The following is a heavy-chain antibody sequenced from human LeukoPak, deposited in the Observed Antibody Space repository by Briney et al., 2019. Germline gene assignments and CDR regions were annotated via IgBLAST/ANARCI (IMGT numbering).Heavy chain of an antibody. CDR3: AKDLEMATIRPEKFDY. D-gene: IGHD5-24*01. CDR2: ISGSGGST. Sequence: PGGSLRHSCAASGFTFSSYAMSWVRQAPGKGLEWVSAISGSGGSTYYADSVKGRFTISRDNSKNTLYLQMNSLRAEDTAVYYCAKDLEMATIRPEKFDYWGQGTLVTVSS. V-gene: IGHV3-23*01. J-gene: IGHJ4*02. CDR1: GFTFSSYA.